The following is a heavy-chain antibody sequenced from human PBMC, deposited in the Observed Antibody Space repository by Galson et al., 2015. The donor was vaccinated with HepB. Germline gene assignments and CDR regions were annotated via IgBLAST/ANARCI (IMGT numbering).Heavy chain of an antibody. CDR2: IIPIFGTA. CDR3: ARVRLVPAAMWDL. Sequence: SVKVSCKASGGTFSSYAISWVRQAPGQGLEWMGGIIPIFGTANYAQKFQGRVTITADESTSTAYMELSSLRSEDTAVYYCARVRLVPAAMWDLWGQGTLVTVSS. J-gene: IGHJ4*02. D-gene: IGHD2-2*01. V-gene: IGHV1-69*13. CDR1: GGTFSSYA.